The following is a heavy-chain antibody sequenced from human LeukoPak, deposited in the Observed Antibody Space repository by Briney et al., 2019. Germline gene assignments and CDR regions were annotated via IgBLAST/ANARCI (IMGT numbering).Heavy chain of an antibody. Sequence: SETLSLTCAVYGRSFSGYYWTWIRQTPGKGLEWIGEINHSGITDYNPSLRSRVTISVDTSKNQFSLKLSSVTAADTAVYYCARVTPWISYNDAFDIWGQGTMVTVSS. CDR2: INHSGIT. D-gene: IGHD5-12*01. CDR1: GRSFSGYY. V-gene: IGHV4-34*01. CDR3: ARVTPWISYNDAFDI. J-gene: IGHJ3*02.